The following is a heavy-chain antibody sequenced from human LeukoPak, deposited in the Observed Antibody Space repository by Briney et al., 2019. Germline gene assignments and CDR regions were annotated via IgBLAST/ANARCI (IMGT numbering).Heavy chain of an antibody. CDR1: KCTFSDYW. Sequence: GGSLRLSCAASKCTFSDYWMTWVRQAPGKGLEWVANIKQDGSEKYYVDSVKGRFTISRDNAKNSLYLQMNSLRAEDTAVYYCARDILGDYYDSSPIDYWGQGTLVTVSS. J-gene: IGHJ4*02. V-gene: IGHV3-7*01. D-gene: IGHD3-22*01. CDR3: ARDILGDYYDSSPIDY. CDR2: IKQDGSEK.